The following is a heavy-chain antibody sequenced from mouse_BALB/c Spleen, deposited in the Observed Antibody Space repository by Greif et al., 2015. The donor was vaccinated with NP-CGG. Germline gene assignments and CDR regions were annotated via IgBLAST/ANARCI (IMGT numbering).Heavy chain of an antibody. Sequence: QVQLQQSGPGLVAPSQSLSITCTVSGFSLTSYGVHWVRQPPGKGLEWLGVIWAGGSTNYNSALMSSLSISKDNSKSXVFLKMNSLPTDDAAIYFFARDLNCYWGQGTSLSFSS. CDR1: GFSLTSYG. J-gene: IGHJ2*02. CDR2: IWAGGST. V-gene: IGHV2-9*02. D-gene: IGHD4-1*01. CDR3: ARDLNCY.